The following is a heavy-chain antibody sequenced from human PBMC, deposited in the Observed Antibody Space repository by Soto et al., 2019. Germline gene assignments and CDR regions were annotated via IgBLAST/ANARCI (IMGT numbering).Heavy chain of an antibody. J-gene: IGHJ6*02. V-gene: IGHV1-18*04. CDR1: GYTFTSYG. CDR3: ARGAGGHSGYDPFSRYYYGMDV. D-gene: IGHD5-12*01. Sequence: QVQLVQSGAEVKKPGASVKVSCKASGYTFTSYGISWVRQAPGQGLEWMGWISAYNGNTNYAQKLQGRVTMTTDTSTSTAYMELRSLRSDDTAVYYCARGAGGHSGYDPFSRYYYGMDVWGQGTTVTVSS. CDR2: ISAYNGNT.